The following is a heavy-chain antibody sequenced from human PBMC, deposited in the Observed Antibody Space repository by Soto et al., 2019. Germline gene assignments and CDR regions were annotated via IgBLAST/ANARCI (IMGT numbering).Heavy chain of an antibody. V-gene: IGHV1-18*01. J-gene: IGHJ4*02. CDR3: ARDLDGSGSYYTDY. CDR2: ISTYNGNT. CDR1: GYIFITYG. Sequence: ASVKVSCETSGYIFITYGIGWVLQAPGQGLEWMGRISTYNGNTNYAQNLQGRVTMTTDTSTSTAYVELRSLRSDDTAVYYCARDLDGSGSYYTDYWGPGTLVTVS. D-gene: IGHD3-10*01.